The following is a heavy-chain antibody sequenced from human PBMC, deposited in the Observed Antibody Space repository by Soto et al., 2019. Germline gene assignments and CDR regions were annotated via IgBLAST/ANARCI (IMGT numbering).Heavy chain of an antibody. CDR1: GFTFSSNA. V-gene: IGHV3-23*01. D-gene: IGHD5-12*01. Sequence: GGSLRLSCAASGFTFSSNAMSWVRQAPGKGLEWVSASSGSGDGTYYANSVKGRFTISRDNSKNTLYLEMNSLKFEDTAVYYCTTGSGGYDPYEMDVWGQGTTVTVSS. CDR3: TTGSGGYDPYEMDV. CDR2: SSGSGDGT. J-gene: IGHJ6*02.